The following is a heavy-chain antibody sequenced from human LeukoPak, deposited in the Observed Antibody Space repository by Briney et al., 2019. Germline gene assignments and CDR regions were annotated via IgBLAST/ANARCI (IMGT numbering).Heavy chain of an antibody. J-gene: IGHJ6*02. CDR2: IYYSGST. V-gene: IGHV4-31*03. CDR3: ARLLGAVIDYYFGLDV. D-gene: IGHD3-3*01. CDR1: GGSISSGGYY. Sequence: SETLSLTCTVSGGSISSGGYYWSWIRQHPGKGLEWIGYIYYSGSTYYNPSLKSRVTISVDTSKNQFSLKLSSVTAADTAVYYCARLLGAVIDYYFGLDVWGQGTTVTVSS.